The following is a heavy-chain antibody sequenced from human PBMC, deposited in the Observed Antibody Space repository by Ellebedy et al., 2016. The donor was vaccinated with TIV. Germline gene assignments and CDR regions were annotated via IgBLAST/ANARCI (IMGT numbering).Heavy chain of an antibody. V-gene: IGHV1-18*04. CDR1: GYTFTSYG. CDR3: ARDGRMATITFEAQNYYGMDV. J-gene: IGHJ6*02. D-gene: IGHD5-24*01. Sequence: ASVKVSCKASGYTFTSYGISWVRQAPGQGLEWMGWISAYNGNTNYAQKLQGRVTMTTDTSTSTAYMELRSLRSDDTAVYYCARDGRMATITFEAQNYYGMDVWGQGTTVTVSS. CDR2: ISAYNGNT.